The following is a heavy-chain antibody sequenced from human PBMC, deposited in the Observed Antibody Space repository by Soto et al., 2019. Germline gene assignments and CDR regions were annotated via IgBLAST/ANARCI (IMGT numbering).Heavy chain of an antibody. D-gene: IGHD1-26*01. CDR2: ISGSGGST. CDR1: GFTFSSYA. CDR3: AKDHRGAPVTRTFDY. V-gene: IGHV3-23*01. Sequence: GGSLRLSCAASGFTFSSYAMSWVRQGPGKGLEWVSAISGSGGSTYYADSVKGRFTISRDNSKNTLYLQMNSLRAEDTAVYYCAKDHRGAPVTRTFDYWGQGTLVTVSS. J-gene: IGHJ4*02.